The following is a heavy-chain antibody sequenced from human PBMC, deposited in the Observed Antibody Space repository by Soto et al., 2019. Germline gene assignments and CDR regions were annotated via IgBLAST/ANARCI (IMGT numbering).Heavy chain of an antibody. Sequence: PSQTLSLTCAISGDSVSSNSAAWNWIRQSPSRGLEWLGRTYYRSKRYNDYAVSVKSRITINPDTSKNQFSLQLNSVTPEDTAVYYCAKGGRQWLVTSDFNYWGQGALVTVSS. J-gene: IGHJ4*02. CDR3: AKGGRQWLVTSDFNY. CDR2: TYYRSKRYN. V-gene: IGHV6-1*01. D-gene: IGHD6-19*01. CDR1: GDSVSSNSAA.